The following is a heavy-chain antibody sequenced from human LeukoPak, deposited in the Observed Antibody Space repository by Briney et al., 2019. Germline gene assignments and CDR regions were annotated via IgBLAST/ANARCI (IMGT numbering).Heavy chain of an antibody. V-gene: IGHV3-23*01. J-gene: IGHJ4*02. CDR2: ISGSGGST. Sequence: GGSLRLSCAASGFAFSSYVMSWVRQAPGKGLEWVSAISGSGGSTYYADSVKGRFTISRDNSKNTLYLQMNSLRAEDTAVYYCATEDWVSYYFDYWGQGTLVTVSS. CDR3: ATEDWVSYYFDY. CDR1: GFAFSSYV. D-gene: IGHD3/OR15-3a*01.